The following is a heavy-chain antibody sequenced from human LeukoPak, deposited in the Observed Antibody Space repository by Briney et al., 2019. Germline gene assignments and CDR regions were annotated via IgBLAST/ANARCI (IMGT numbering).Heavy chain of an antibody. J-gene: IGHJ3*02. CDR2: ISSSSSYI. CDR3: ARGSWIQPFDI. V-gene: IGHV3-21*01. CDR1: GFTFSGYS. Sequence: GGSLRLSCAASGFTFSGYSMNWVRQAPGKGLEWVSSISSSSSYIYYADSVKGRFTISRDNAKNSLYLQMNSLRAEDTAVYYCARGSWIQPFDIWGQGTMVTVSS. D-gene: IGHD5-18*01.